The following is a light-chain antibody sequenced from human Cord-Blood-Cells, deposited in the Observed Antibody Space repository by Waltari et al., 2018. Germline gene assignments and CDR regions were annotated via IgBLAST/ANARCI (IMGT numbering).Light chain of an antibody. V-gene: IGKV3-11*01. CDR3: QQRSNWPPWT. Sequence: EIVLTQSPGTLSLSPGERATLSCRASQSVSSYLAGYQQKPGQAPRLLIYDASNRSTGIPARFSGSGSGTDFTLTISSLEPEDFAVYYCQQRSNWPPWTFGQGTKVEIK. J-gene: IGKJ1*01. CDR1: QSVSSY. CDR2: DAS.